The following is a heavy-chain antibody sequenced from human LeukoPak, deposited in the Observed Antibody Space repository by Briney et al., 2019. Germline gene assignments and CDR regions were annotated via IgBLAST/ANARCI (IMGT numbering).Heavy chain of an antibody. CDR3: ARVTSITMIVGLRATDAFDI. D-gene: IGHD3-22*01. CDR2: INHSEST. J-gene: IGHJ3*02. Sequence: SETLSLTCAVYGGSFSGYYWSWIRQPPGKGLEWIGEINHSESTNYNPSLKSRVTISVDTSKNQFSLKLSSVTAADTAVYYCARVTSITMIVGLRATDAFDIWGQGTMVTVSS. CDR1: GGSFSGYY. V-gene: IGHV4-34*01.